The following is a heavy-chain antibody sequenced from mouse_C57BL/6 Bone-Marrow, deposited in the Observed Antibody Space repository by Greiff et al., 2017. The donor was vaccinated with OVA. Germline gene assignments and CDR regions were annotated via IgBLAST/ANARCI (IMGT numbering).Heavy chain of an antibody. CDR1: GFSLTSYG. Sequence: VKVVESGPGLVQPSQSLSITCTVSGFSLTSYGVHWVRQSPGKGLEWLGVIWSGGSTDYNAAFISRLSISKDNSKSQVFFKMNSLQADDTAIYYCASYYYAMDYWGQGTSVTVSS. V-gene: IGHV2-2*01. CDR2: IWSGGST. CDR3: ASYYYAMDY. J-gene: IGHJ4*01.